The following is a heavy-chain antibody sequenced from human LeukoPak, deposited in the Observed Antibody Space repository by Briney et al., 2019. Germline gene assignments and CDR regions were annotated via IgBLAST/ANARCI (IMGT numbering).Heavy chain of an antibody. J-gene: IGHJ2*01. D-gene: IGHD2-15*01. Sequence: SETLSLTCTVSGGSISSYYWSWIRQPPGKGLEWIGYIYYSGSTNYNPSLKSRVTISVDTSKNQFSLKLSSVTAADTAVYYCASGYCSGGSCSPGWYFDLWGRGTLVTVSS. CDR3: ASGYCSGGSCSPGWYFDL. CDR2: IYYSGST. V-gene: IGHV4-59*12. CDR1: GGSISSYY.